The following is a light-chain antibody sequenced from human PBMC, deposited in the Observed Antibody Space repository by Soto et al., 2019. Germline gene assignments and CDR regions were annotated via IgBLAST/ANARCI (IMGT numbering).Light chain of an antibody. V-gene: IGKV1-5*03. CDR2: WAS. J-gene: IGKJ3*01. CDR1: QSISTW. CDR3: QHYTTYSGN. Sequence: DIHMTQSPATLSASVGDRVTITCRASQSISTWLAWYQQKPGKAPKLLVYWASSLESGVPSRFSGSGSGTEFTLTISSLQPDDFATYYYQHYTTYSGNFGPGTKVDIK.